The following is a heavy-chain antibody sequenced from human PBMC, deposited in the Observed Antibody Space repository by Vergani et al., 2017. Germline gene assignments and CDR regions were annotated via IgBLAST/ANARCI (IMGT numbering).Heavy chain of an antibody. CDR2: IIPMFGTA. CDR1: GGKFSNYA. V-gene: IGHV1-69*05. Sequence: QVQLVQSGAEVKKPGSSVKVSCRASGGKFSNYAINWVRQAPGQGLEWMGGIIPMFGTANYAQKFQGRVTMTRDTSISTAYMELSRLRSDDTAVYYCARPRTIFGVDHYFDYWGQGTLVTVSS. D-gene: IGHD3-3*01. CDR3: ARPRTIFGVDHYFDY. J-gene: IGHJ4*02.